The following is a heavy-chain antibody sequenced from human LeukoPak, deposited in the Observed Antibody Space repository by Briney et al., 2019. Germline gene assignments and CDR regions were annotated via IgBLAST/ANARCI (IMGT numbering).Heavy chain of an antibody. CDR2: IIPIFGTA. CDR1: GGTLSSYA. CDR3: ARALGAPDQLLGTHYYGMDV. V-gene: IGHV1-69*01. J-gene: IGHJ6*04. D-gene: IGHD2-2*01. Sequence: ASVKVSCKASGGTLSSYAISWVRQAPGQGLEWMGGIIPIFGTANYAQKFQGRVTITADESTSTAYMELSSLRSEDTAVYYCARALGAPDQLLGTHYYGMDVWGKGTTVTVSS.